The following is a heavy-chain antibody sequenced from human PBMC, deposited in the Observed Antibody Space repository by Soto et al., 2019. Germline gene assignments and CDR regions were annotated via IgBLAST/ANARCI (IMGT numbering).Heavy chain of an antibody. CDR2: IIPVFQTA. V-gene: IGHV1-69*13. J-gene: IGHJ4*02. Sequence: SVKVSCNASGGLFSSYPISWVRQVPGQGLEWMGGIIPVFQTAYYTQRFQGRVTITADESTNTAYMELSSLRSEDTAIYYCARGGSGYTWFNEFWGQGTLVTVSS. CDR3: ARGGSGYTWFNEF. D-gene: IGHD3-22*01. CDR1: GGLFSSYP.